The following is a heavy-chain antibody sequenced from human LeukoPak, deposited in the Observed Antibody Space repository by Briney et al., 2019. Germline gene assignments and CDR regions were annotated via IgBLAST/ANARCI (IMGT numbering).Heavy chain of an antibody. CDR2: LYNTGDT. Sequence: PGGSLRLSCAASGFIVSNNYMSWVRQAPGKGLEWVSVLYNTGDTYYAGSVKGRFTISRDNSKNTLYLQMSSLRTEDTAVYYCATPKYTNGPLNYWGQGTLVTVSS. V-gene: IGHV3-53*01. CDR1: GFIVSNNY. J-gene: IGHJ4*02. D-gene: IGHD2-8*01. CDR3: ATPKYTNGPLNY.